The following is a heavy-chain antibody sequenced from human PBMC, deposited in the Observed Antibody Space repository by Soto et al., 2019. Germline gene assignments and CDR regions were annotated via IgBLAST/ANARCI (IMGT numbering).Heavy chain of an antibody. Sequence: QVQLQESGPGLVKPSETLSLTCTVSGGSISSYYWSWIRQPPGKGLEWIGYIYYSGSTNYNPSLKSRVTISVDTSKNQFSLKLSSVTAADTAVYYCARDRPGDIVATVDDAFDIWGQGTMVTVSS. V-gene: IGHV4-59*01. D-gene: IGHD5-12*01. J-gene: IGHJ3*02. CDR3: ARDRPGDIVATVDDAFDI. CDR1: GGSISSYY. CDR2: IYYSGST.